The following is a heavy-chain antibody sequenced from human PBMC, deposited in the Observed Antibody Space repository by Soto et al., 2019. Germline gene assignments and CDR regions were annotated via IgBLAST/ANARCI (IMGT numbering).Heavy chain of an antibody. J-gene: IGHJ6*02. Sequence: ASVKVSCKASGYTFTSYYMHWVRQAPGQGLEWTGIINPSGGSTSYAQKFQGRVTMTRDTSTSTVYMELSSLRSEDTAVYYCARGLGSTGDYARTKYYYYGMDVWGQGITVTVSS. CDR2: INPSGGST. D-gene: IGHD7-27*01. CDR1: GYTFTSYY. CDR3: ARGLGSTGDYARTKYYYYGMDV. V-gene: IGHV1-46*01.